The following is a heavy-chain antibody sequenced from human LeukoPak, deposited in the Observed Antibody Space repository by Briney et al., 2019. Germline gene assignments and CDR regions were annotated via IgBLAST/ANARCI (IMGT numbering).Heavy chain of an antibody. CDR3: ARDIRGYYYDSSGYYYFDY. V-gene: IGHV3-21*01. Sequence: GGSLRLSCAASGFTFSSYSMNWVRQAPGKGLEWVSSISSSSSYIYYADSVKGRFTISRDNAKNSLYLQMNSLRAEDTAVYYCARDIRGYYYDSSGYYYFDYWGQGTLVTVSS. CDR2: ISSSSSYI. D-gene: IGHD3-22*01. J-gene: IGHJ4*02. CDR1: GFTFSSYS.